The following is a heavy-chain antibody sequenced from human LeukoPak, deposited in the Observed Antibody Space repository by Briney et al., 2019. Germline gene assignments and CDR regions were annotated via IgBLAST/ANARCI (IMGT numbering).Heavy chain of an antibody. Sequence: SGTLPLTCAVSGYSISSSFYWGWIRRPPGKGLEWIGNIYHSGSTYYNPSLKSRVTISVDTSKNQFFLKLSSVTAADTAVYYCARVPVQTYFRMGFDPWGQGTLVIVSS. CDR1: GYSISSSFY. CDR2: IYHSGST. CDR3: ARVPVQTYFRMGFDP. V-gene: IGHV4-38-2*01. D-gene: IGHD2-15*01. J-gene: IGHJ5*02.